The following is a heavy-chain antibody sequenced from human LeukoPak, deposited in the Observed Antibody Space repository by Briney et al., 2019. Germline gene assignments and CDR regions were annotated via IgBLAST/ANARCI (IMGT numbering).Heavy chain of an antibody. Sequence: ASVKVSCKTSGYTFTSYDINWVRQATGQGLEWMGWMNPNSGNTGYAQKFQGRVTMTRNTSISTAYMELSSLRSEDTAVYYCARGSLFNWRGSAHRMDVWGKGTTVTISS. D-gene: IGHD3-10*01. CDR3: ARGSLFNWRGSAHRMDV. J-gene: IGHJ6*04. CDR2: MNPNSGNT. V-gene: IGHV1-8*02. CDR1: GYTFTSYD.